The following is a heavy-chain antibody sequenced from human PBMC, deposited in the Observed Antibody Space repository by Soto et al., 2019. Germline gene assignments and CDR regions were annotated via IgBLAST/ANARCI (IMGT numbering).Heavy chain of an antibody. Sequence: QVQLVQSGAEVKKPXAXVXXSCXXSGXTFXSXGXXXVRXXXXQGLEWMGRISAYNGNTNYAQKLQGRVTMTTDTSTSTAYMELRSLRSDDTAVYYCARDAIRPESDYWGQGTLVTVSS. CDR3: ARDAIRPESDY. CDR2: ISAYNGNT. CDR1: GXTFXSXG. V-gene: IGHV1-18*01. J-gene: IGHJ4*02. D-gene: IGHD2-2*01.